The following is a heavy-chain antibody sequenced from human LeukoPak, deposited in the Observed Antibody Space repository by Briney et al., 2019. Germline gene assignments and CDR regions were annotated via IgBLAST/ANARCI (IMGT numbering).Heavy chain of an antibody. J-gene: IGHJ4*02. D-gene: IGHD3-22*01. V-gene: IGHV1-2*02. CDR2: INPNSGGT. CDR3: ARASGNYYDSSGYYRTPPRFDY. CDR1: GYTFTGYY. Sequence: ASVKVSCKASGYTFTGYYMHWVRQAPGQGLEWMGWINPNSGGTNYAQKFQGRVTMTRDTSISTAYMELSSLRSEDTAVYYCARASGNYYDSSGYYRTPPRFDYWGQGTLVTVSS.